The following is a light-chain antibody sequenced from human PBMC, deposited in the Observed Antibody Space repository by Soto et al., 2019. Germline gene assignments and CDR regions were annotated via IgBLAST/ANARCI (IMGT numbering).Light chain of an antibody. J-gene: IGKJ4*01. CDR3: QQYGSSRLT. CDR1: QSVSSN. CDR2: GAS. V-gene: IGKV3-20*01. Sequence: EIVMTQSPATLSVSPGERATLSCRASQSVSSNLAWYQQKPGQAPRLLIYGASSRATGIPDRFSGSGSGTDFTLTISRLEPEDLAVYYCQQYGSSRLTFGGGTKVDIK.